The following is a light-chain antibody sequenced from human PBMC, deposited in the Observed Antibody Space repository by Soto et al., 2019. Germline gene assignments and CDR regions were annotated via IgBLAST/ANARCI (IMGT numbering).Light chain of an antibody. J-gene: IGKJ1*01. CDR1: QAINND. CDR3: LQDHNYPWT. CDR2: GAS. Sequence: AIPMTHSPLSLSASVGDRVTITCRASQAINNDLAWYQQKPGRAPELLIYGASSLQSGVPSRFSGSGSGTDFTLTISSLQPEDFATYYCLQDHNYPWTFGQGTKVEIK. V-gene: IGKV1-6*01.